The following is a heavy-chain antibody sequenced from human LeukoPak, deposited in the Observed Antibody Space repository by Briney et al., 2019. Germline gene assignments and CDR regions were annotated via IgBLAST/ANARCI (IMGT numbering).Heavy chain of an antibody. CDR3: ARFENYYDSSGYYYCAFDM. V-gene: IGHV5-51*01. CDR1: GYSFTTYR. Sequence: PGESLKISCKGSGYSFTTYRIGWVRQMPGKGLEWMGIIYPDDSDTRYSPSFQGQVTISVDKSISTAYLQWRSLKASDTAMYYCARFENYYDSSGYYYCAFDMWGQGTMVTVSS. J-gene: IGHJ3*02. D-gene: IGHD3-22*01. CDR2: IYPDDSDT.